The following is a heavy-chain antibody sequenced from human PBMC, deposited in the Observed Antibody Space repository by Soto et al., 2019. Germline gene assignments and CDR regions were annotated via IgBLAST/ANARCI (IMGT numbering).Heavy chain of an antibody. CDR2: ILSSGSTI. CDR1: GVTFSSFS. Sequence: GGSLRLSCAASGVTFSSFSFNWVRQAPGKGLEWVSFILSSGSTIYYADSVKGRFTISRDNSKNSLYLQMNSLRAEDTAVYYCARDPKGYSTSWYYFDYWGQGTLVTVSS. J-gene: IGHJ4*02. V-gene: IGHV3-48*01. D-gene: IGHD6-13*01. CDR3: ARDPKGYSTSWYYFDY.